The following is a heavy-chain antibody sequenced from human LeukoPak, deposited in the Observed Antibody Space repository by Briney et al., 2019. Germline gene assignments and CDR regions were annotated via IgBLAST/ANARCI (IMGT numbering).Heavy chain of an antibody. CDR1: GFTFSSYW. D-gene: IGHD3-9*01. V-gene: IGHV3-7*01. CDR3: LRYFDWLLDY. CDR2: INQDGREK. Sequence: GGSLRLSCAASGFTFSSYWMSWVRQAPGKGREGVANINQDGREKYYVDSVKGRFTIPRDNAKNSLYLQMNSLRAEDTAVYYCLRYFDWLLDYWGQGTLVTVSS. J-gene: IGHJ4*02.